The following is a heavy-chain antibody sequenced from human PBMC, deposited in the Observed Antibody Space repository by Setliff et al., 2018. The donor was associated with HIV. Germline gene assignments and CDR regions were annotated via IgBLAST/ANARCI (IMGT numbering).Heavy chain of an antibody. D-gene: IGHD4-4*01. CDR3: ATMYSNYGRYYYYYMDV. CDR1: GASIGSGHSY. Sequence: PSETLSLTCTVSGASIGSGHSYWSWIRQHPGKGLEWIGNIYYNGSSYHNPSLKSRVTISVDTSKNQFSLNLRSVTAADTAVYYCATMYSNYGRYYYYYMDVWGKGTTVTVSS. CDR2: IYYNGSS. V-gene: IGHV4-31*03. J-gene: IGHJ6*03.